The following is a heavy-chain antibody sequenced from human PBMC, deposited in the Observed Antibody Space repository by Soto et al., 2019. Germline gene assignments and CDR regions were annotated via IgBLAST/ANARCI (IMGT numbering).Heavy chain of an antibody. CDR2: ISVYNGNT. Sequence: QVQLVQSGAEVKKPGASAKVSCKASGYTFTSYGISWVRQAPGQGLEWMGWISVYNGNTNYAQNLQGRVTMTTDTSTSTAYMELRSLRSDDTAVYYCARVTGSCSSTSCSYYYYYYGMDVWGQGTTVTVS. D-gene: IGHD2-2*01. CDR1: GYTFTSYG. CDR3: ARVTGSCSSTSCSYYYYYYGMDV. V-gene: IGHV1-18*01. J-gene: IGHJ6*02.